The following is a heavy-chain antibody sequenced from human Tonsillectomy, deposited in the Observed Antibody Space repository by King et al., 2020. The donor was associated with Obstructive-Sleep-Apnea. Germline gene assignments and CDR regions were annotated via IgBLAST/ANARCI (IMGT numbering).Heavy chain of an antibody. J-gene: IGHJ3*02. D-gene: IGHD3-16*01. CDR1: GYSISSSNW. CDR2: IHYSGTT. CDR3: GGRGTPGAFDI. V-gene: IGHV4-28*01. Sequence: QLQESGPGLVKPSDTLSLTCAISGYSISSSNWWGWIRQPPGKGLEWIGYIHYSGTTYYNSSLKSRVTMSVDTSKNQFSLRPSFVTSVDTAVYYCGGRGTPGAFDIWGQGAMVTVSS.